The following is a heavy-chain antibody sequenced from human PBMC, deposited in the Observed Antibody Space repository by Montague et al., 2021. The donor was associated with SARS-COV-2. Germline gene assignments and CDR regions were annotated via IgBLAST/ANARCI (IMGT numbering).Heavy chain of an antibody. CDR3: AREGAVAGIYYYYYYMDV. CDR1: GFTFSSYW. D-gene: IGHD6-19*01. J-gene: IGHJ6*03. Sequence: SLRLSYAASGFTFSSYWMHWVRQAPGKGLVWVSRINSDGSSTSYADSVKGRFTISRDNAKNTLYLQMNSLRAEDTAVYYCAREGAVAGIYYYYYYMDVWGKGTTVTVSS. V-gene: IGHV3-74*01. CDR2: INSDGSST.